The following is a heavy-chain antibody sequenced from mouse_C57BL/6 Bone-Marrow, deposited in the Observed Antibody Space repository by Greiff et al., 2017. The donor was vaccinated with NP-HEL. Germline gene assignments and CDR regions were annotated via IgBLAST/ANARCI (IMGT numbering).Heavy chain of an antibody. CDR1: GYTFTSYW. CDR3: AGSVGDAY. V-gene: IGHV1-69*01. J-gene: IGHJ3*01. CDR2: IDPSDSYT. Sequence: QVQLQQSGAELVMPGASVKLSCKASGYTFTSYWMHWVKQRPGQGLEWIGEIDPSDSYTNYNQKFKGKSTLTVDKSSSTAYMQLSSLTSEDSAVYYCAGSVGDAYWDRGKLVTVTA.